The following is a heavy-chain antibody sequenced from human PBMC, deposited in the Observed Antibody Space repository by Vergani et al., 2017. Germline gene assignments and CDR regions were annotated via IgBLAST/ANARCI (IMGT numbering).Heavy chain of an antibody. J-gene: IGHJ6*02. CDR1: GFTFSSYA. D-gene: IGHD3-22*01. V-gene: IGHV3-23*01. CDR3: AKDRSITMISPRGYYYGMDV. Sequence: EVQLLESGGGLVQPGGSLRLSCAASGFTFSSYAMSWVRQAPGKGLEWVSAISGSVGSTYYADSVKGRFTISRDNSKNTLYLQMNSLRAEDTAVYYCAKDRSITMISPRGYYYGMDVWGQGTTVTVSS. CDR2: ISGSVGST.